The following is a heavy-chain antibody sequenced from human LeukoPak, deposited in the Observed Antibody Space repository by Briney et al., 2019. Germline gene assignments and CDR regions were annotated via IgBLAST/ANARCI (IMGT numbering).Heavy chain of an antibody. J-gene: IGHJ4*02. Sequence: GGSLRLSCAASGFTFSSYAMSWVRQAPGKGLEWVSGISTSGGYTYYADSAKGRFTISRDNSKKTLYLQMSSLRAEDTAVYYCAKDVGVGSGTYYDRYYFDYWGQGTLVTVSS. CDR1: GFTFSSYA. V-gene: IGHV3-23*01. CDR2: ISTSGGYT. D-gene: IGHD3-10*01. CDR3: AKDVGVGSGTYYDRYYFDY.